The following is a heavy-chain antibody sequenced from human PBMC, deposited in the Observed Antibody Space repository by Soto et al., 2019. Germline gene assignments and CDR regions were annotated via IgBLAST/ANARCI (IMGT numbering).Heavy chain of an antibody. D-gene: IGHD4-17*01. CDR3: AKDQHDGDYGIDY. V-gene: IGHV3-30*18. CDR1: GFTFSSYG. Sequence: QVQLVESGGGVVQPGRSLRLSCAASGFTFSSYGMHWVRQAPGKGLEWVAVISYDGSNKYYADSVKGRFTISRDNSKNTLYLQMNSLRAEDTAVYYCAKDQHDGDYGIDYWGQGTLVIVCS. J-gene: IGHJ4*02. CDR2: ISYDGSNK.